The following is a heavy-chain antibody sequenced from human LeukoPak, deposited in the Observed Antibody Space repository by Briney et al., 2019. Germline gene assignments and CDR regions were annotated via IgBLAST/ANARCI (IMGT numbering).Heavy chain of an antibody. Sequence: PGGSLRLSCAASGFTFSSYSMNWVRQAPGKGLEWVSYISSSSSTIYYADSVKGRFTISRDNAKNTLYLQMNSLRAEDTAVYYCVRERSGWLFDYWGQGTLVTVSS. CDR1: GFTFSSYS. CDR3: VRERSGWLFDY. V-gene: IGHV3-48*04. CDR2: ISSSSSTI. J-gene: IGHJ4*02. D-gene: IGHD6-19*01.